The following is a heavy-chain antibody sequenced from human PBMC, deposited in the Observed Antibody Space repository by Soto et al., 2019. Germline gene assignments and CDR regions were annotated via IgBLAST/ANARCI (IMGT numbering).Heavy chain of an antibody. CDR1: GYTFTSYG. Sequence: QVQLVQSGGEVKKPGTSVKVSCKAPGYTFTSYGISWVRQAPGQGLEWMGWISGYNGNTNYAQKFQGRVTMTTDTSTTTAYMELRSLSSDDTAVYYCARMGDVPYYSYGLDVWGPGTTVTVSS. J-gene: IGHJ6*02. CDR3: ARMGDVPYYSYGLDV. D-gene: IGHD3-16*01. V-gene: IGHV1-18*01. CDR2: ISGYNGNT.